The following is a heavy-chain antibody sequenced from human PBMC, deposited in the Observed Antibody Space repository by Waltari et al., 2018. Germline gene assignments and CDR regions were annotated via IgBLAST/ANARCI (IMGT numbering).Heavy chain of an antibody. V-gene: IGHV1-69*14. Sequence: QVQLVQSGAEVKKPGSSVKVSCKASGGTFSSYAISWVRQAPGQGLEWMGGIIPIFGTANYVQKFHGRVTITADKSTSTAYMELSSLRSEDTAVYYCARGTTLRFLEWLGKDYYYYMDVWGKGTTVTVSS. CDR1: GGTFSSYA. CDR3: ARGTTLRFLEWLGKDYYYYMDV. D-gene: IGHD3-3*01. J-gene: IGHJ6*03. CDR2: IIPIFGTA.